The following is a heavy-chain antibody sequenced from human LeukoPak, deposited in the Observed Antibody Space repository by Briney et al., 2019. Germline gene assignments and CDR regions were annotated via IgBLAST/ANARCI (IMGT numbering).Heavy chain of an antibody. CDR3: ATGRLPDI. CDR1: GGSFSGYY. Sequence: SETLSLTCAVYGGSFSGYYWSWIRQPPGKGLEWIGEINHSGSTNYNPSLKSRVAISVGTSKNQFSLKLGSVTAADTAVYYCATGRLPDIWGQGTMVTVSS. D-gene: IGHD5-18*01. CDR2: INHSGST. V-gene: IGHV4-34*01. J-gene: IGHJ3*02.